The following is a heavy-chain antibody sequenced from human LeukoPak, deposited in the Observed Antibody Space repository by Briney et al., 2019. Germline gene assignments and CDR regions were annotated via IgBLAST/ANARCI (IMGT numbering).Heavy chain of an antibody. D-gene: IGHD4-17*01. CDR3: ARVVYGDSSKDFDY. Sequence: SETLSLTCAVYGESFSDYYWSWIRQPPGRGLEWIGEVNHGGTTNYNPSLKSRVIISADTSKSQFSLKLNSVTAADTAVYYCARVVYGDSSKDFDYWGQGTLVTVSS. CDR2: VNHGGTT. CDR1: GESFSDYY. V-gene: IGHV4-34*01. J-gene: IGHJ4*02.